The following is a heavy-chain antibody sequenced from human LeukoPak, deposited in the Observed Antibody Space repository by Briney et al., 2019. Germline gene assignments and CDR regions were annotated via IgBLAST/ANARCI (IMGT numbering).Heavy chain of an antibody. D-gene: IGHD3-10*01. CDR2: INPNSGGT. J-gene: IGHJ5*02. V-gene: IGHV1-2*02. Sequence: ASVKVSCKASGYTFTGHYMHWVRQAPGQGLEWMGWINPNSGGTNYAQKFQGRVTMTRDTSISTAYMELSRLRSDDTAVYYCARTRMVRGVIDCWFDPWGQGTLVTVSS. CDR1: GYTFTGHY. CDR3: ARTRMVRGVIDCWFDP.